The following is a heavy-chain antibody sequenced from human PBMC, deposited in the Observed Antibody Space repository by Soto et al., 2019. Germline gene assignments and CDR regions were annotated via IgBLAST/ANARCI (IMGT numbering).Heavy chain of an antibody. D-gene: IGHD3-10*01. Sequence: SETLSLTCTVSGGSISSGDYYWSWIRQPPGKGLEWIGYIYYSGSTYYNPSLKSRVTISVDTSKNQFSLKLSSVTAADTAVYYCARGSPLLWFGELMPAHDGMDVWGQGTTVTVSS. V-gene: IGHV4-30-4*01. CDR2: IYYSGST. J-gene: IGHJ6*02. CDR3: ARGSPLLWFGELMPAHDGMDV. CDR1: GGSISSGDYY.